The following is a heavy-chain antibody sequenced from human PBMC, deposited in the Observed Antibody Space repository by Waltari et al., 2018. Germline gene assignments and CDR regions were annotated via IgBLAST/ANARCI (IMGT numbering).Heavy chain of an antibody. Sequence: QLQLQESGPGLVKPSETLSFTCTVSGGSISSSSYYWGWIRQPPGKGLEWIGSIYYSGSTYYNPSLKSRFTISVDTSKNQFALKLISVTAADTAVYYCATKRESSASGFDYWGQGTLVTVSS. CDR2: IYYSGST. D-gene: IGHD6-19*01. CDR1: GGSISSSSYY. CDR3: ATKRESSASGFDY. V-gene: IGHV4-39*01. J-gene: IGHJ4*02.